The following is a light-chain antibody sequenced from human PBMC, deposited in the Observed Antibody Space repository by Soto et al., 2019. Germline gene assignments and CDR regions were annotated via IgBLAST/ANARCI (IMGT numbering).Light chain of an antibody. Sequence: QSVLTQPPSVSGAPGQRVTISCTGSSSNIGPTYDVHWYQQLPGTAPKLLIYANTNRPSGVPDRFSGSKSGTSASLAITGLQAEDEADYFCQSYDSRLSGYVFGTGTKLTVL. J-gene: IGLJ1*01. CDR3: QSYDSRLSGYV. CDR1: SSNIGPTYD. CDR2: ANT. V-gene: IGLV1-40*01.